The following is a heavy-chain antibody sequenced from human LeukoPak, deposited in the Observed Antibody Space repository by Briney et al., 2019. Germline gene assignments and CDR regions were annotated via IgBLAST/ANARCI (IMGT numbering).Heavy chain of an antibody. J-gene: IGHJ4*02. CDR1: GITFSSNW. D-gene: IGHD2/OR15-2a*01. Sequence: GGSLRVSCEVSGITFSSNWMGWVRQAPGKGLEWVANIKEDGSEIHYVDSVKGRFTISRDNAKISLYLQMNSLRDEDTAVYYCARYRREGLYYFDYWGQGTLVTVSS. CDR2: IKEDGSEI. CDR3: ARYRREGLYYFDY. V-gene: IGHV3-7*01.